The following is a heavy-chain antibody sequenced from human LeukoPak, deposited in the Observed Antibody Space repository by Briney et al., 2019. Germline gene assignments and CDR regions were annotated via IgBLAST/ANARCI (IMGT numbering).Heavy chain of an antibody. CDR1: GGSFSGYY. Sequence: SETLSPTCAVYGGSFSGYYWSWIRQPPGKGLEWIGEINHGGSTNYNPSLKSRVTISVDTSKNQFSLKLSSVTAADTAVYYCTRVKYSSGWPDYWGQGTLVTVSS. D-gene: IGHD6-19*01. J-gene: IGHJ4*02. V-gene: IGHV4-34*01. CDR3: TRVKYSSGWPDY. CDR2: INHGGST.